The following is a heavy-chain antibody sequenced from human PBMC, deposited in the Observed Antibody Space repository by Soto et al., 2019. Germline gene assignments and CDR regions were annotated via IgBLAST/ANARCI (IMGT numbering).Heavy chain of an antibody. CDR3: ARWTNALDY. J-gene: IGHJ4*02. Sequence: EVQLVESGGGLVQPGGALRLSCAASGFSLSNYWMTWVRRAPGKRPEWVANIKQDGSATYYMDSVRGRFTISRDNANNSLFLQMNSLRAEDTALYYCARWTNALDYWGQGALVTVSS. V-gene: IGHV3-7*03. CDR2: IKQDGSAT. CDR1: GFSLSNYW. D-gene: IGHD2-8*01.